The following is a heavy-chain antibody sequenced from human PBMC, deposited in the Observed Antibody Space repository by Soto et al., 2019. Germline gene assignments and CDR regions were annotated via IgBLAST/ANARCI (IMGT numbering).Heavy chain of an antibody. D-gene: IGHD4-17*01. V-gene: IGHV3-23*01. Sequence: GGSLRLSCAASGFTFSSYAMSWVRQAPGKGLEWVSAISGSGGSTYYADSVKGRFTISRDNSKNTLYLQMNSLRAEDTAVYYCAKDLSDYGDSAYYYYYGMDVWGQGTTVTVSS. CDR3: AKDLSDYGDSAYYYYYGMDV. J-gene: IGHJ6*02. CDR2: ISGSGGST. CDR1: GFTFSSYA.